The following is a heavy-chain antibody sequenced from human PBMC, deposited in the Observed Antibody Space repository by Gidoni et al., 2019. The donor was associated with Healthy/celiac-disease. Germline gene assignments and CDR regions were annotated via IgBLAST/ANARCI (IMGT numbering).Heavy chain of an antibody. CDR3: ARDGGYSSSSRAFDI. CDR2: ISSSSSYI. CDR1: GLPFSSYS. Sequence: EVQLVESAGGLVKPGGSLRASCAASGLPFSSYSMNWVRQAPGKGLEWVPSISSSSSYIYYADSVKGRFTISRDNAKNSLYLQMNSLRAEDTAVYYCARDGGYSSSSRAFDIWGQGTMVTVSS. J-gene: IGHJ3*02. D-gene: IGHD6-6*01. V-gene: IGHV3-21*01.